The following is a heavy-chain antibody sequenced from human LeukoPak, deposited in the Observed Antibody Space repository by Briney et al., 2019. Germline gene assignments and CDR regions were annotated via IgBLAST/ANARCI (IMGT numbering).Heavy chain of an antibody. D-gene: IGHD3-22*01. CDR3: VRSSGYYAYFDY. CDR1: SYTFTNYG. Sequence: GVSVKVSCKASSYTFTNYGISWVRQAPGQGLEWMGWISAYNGNTNYAQKFQGRVTMTRDTSTSTVYMELSSLRSEDTAVYYCVRSSGYYAYFDYWGQGTLVTVSS. V-gene: IGHV1-18*01. J-gene: IGHJ4*02. CDR2: ISAYNGNT.